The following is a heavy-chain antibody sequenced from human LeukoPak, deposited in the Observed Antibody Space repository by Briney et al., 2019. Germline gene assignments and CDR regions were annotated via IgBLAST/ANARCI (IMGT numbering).Heavy chain of an antibody. V-gene: IGHV3-9*01. D-gene: IGHD3-22*01. Sequence: PGRSLRLSCAASGFTFDDYAMYWVRQVPGKGLEWASGISCNSGSIGYADTVKGRFTIPRDNAKNSLPLQMNGLRAEDTAFYYCAKGKPRKHDNTGYSSLDYWGQGTLVTVSS. CDR3: AKGKPRKHDNTGYSSLDY. CDR2: ISCNSGSI. J-gene: IGHJ4*02. CDR1: GFTFDDYA.